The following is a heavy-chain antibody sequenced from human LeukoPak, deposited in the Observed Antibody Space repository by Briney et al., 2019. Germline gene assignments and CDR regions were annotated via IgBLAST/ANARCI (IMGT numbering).Heavy chain of an antibody. Sequence: GGSLRLSCAASGFTFSSYSMNWVRQAPGKGLEWVSYISSSSTIYYADSVKGRFTISRDNAKNSLYLQMNSLRAEDTAVYYCSRRWRIAAAGHDAFDIWGQGTMVTVSS. J-gene: IGHJ3*02. CDR3: SRRWRIAAAGHDAFDI. D-gene: IGHD6-13*01. CDR2: ISSSSTI. CDR1: GFTFSSYS. V-gene: IGHV3-48*01.